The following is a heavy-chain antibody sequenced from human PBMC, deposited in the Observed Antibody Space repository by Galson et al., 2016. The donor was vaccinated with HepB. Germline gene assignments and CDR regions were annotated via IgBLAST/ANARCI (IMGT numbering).Heavy chain of an antibody. Sequence: SVKVSCKASGYTFTDYYVHWVRQAPGQGLEWMAWIDPNSGGTNYAQRFQGRVTMTRDTSISTAYMELSRLRSDDTALYYCASQFLATTAQRDAFDIWGQGTMVTVSS. D-gene: IGHD1-1*01. CDR3: ASQFLATTAQRDAFDI. V-gene: IGHV1-2*02. CDR1: GYTFTDYY. CDR2: IDPNSGGT. J-gene: IGHJ3*02.